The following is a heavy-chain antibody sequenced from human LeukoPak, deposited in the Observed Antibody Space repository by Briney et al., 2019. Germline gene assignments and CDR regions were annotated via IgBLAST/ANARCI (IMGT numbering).Heavy chain of an antibody. CDR1: GVTFTNAW. V-gene: IGHV3-15*01. CDR2: FKSKTDGGTI. D-gene: IGHD7-27*01. Sequence: GGGLRVSCEAPGVTFTNAWMSWGRQAPGKGRGWGCRFKSKTDGGTIDYAAPVRRSFFISKEDSITMLSLQMNSLEIEDTAVYYCAAGLGTSDYDHWGQGTLVTVSS. CDR3: AAGLGTSDYDH. J-gene: IGHJ4*02.